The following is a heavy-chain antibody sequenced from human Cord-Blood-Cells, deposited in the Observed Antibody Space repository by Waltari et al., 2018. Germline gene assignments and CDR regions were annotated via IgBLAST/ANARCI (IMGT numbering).Heavy chain of an antibody. D-gene: IGHD6-6*01. CDR2: ISYDGSNK. V-gene: IGHV3-30-3*01. CDR1: GFPFSSYG. CDR3: ARGSIAARLDY. Sequence: QVKLVESGGGVVKPGRSLGLSCAAAGFPFSSYGLHWVRQAPGKGLEWVAVISYDGSNKYYADSVKGRFTISRDNSKNTLYLQMNSLRAEDTAVYYCARGSIAARLDYWGQGTLVTVSS. J-gene: IGHJ4*02.